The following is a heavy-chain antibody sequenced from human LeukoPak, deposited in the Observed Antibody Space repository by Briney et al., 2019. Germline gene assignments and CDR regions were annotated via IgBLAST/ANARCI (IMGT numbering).Heavy chain of an antibody. J-gene: IGHJ6*03. Sequence: ASVKVSCKASGYTFTGYYMHWVRQAPGQGLEWMGWINPNSGGTNYAQKFQGRVTMTRDTSISTAYMELSRLRSDDTAVYYCARPSESDYYYMDVWGKGTTVTISS. CDR3: ARPSESDYYYMDV. CDR1: GYTFTGYY. D-gene: IGHD1-14*01. V-gene: IGHV1-2*02. CDR2: INPNSGGT.